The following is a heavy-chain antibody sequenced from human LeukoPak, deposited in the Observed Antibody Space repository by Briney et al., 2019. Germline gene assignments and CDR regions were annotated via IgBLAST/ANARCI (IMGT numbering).Heavy chain of an antibody. CDR3: ARHYGRIVGATRFDY. V-gene: IGHV4-34*01. J-gene: IGHJ4*02. Sequence: SETLSLTCAVYGGSFSGYYWSWIRQPPGKGLEWIGEINHSGSTNYNPSLKSRVTISVDTSENQFSLKLSSVTAADTAVYYCARHYGRIVGATRFDYWGQGTLVTVSS. D-gene: IGHD1-26*01. CDR2: INHSGST. CDR1: GGSFSGYY.